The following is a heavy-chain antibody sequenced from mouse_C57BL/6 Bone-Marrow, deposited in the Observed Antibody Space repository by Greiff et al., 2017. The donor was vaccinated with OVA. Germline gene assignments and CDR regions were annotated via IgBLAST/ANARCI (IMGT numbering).Heavy chain of an antibody. CDR3: ARAFTTVVASFDY. CDR1: GYTFTSYW. CDR2: IDPSDSYT. J-gene: IGHJ2*01. V-gene: IGHV1-69*01. Sequence: QVQLQQPGAELVMPGASVKLSCKASGYTFTSYWMHWVKQRPGQGLEWIGEIDPSDSYTNYNQKFKGKSTLTVDKSSSTAYMQLSSLTSEDSAVYYCARAFTTVVASFDYWGQGTTLTVSS. D-gene: IGHD1-1*01.